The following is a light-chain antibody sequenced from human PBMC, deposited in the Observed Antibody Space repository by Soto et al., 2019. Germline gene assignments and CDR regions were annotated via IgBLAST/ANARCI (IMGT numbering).Light chain of an antibody. CDR1: SSDDGSYNL. J-gene: IGLJ2*01. CDR2: EGS. CDR3: CSYAGSSAYVV. Sequence: QSALTQPDSVSGSPGQSITISCTGTSSDDGSYNLVSWYQQHPGKAPKLMIYEGSKRPSWVSNRFSGSKSGNTASLTISGLQAEDEADYYCCSYAGSSAYVVFGGGTKLTVL. V-gene: IGLV2-23*01.